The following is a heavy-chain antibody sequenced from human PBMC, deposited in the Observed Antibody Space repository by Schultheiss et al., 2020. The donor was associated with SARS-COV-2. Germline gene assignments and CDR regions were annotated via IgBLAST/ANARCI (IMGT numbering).Heavy chain of an antibody. CDR1: GFTVSSNY. CDR2: ISGSGGST. V-gene: IGHV3-23*01. CDR3: AKTSYYYDSSGSLCYFDY. J-gene: IGHJ4*02. Sequence: GGSLRLSCAASGFTVSSNYMSWVRQAPGKGLEWVSAISGSGGSTYYADSVKGRFTISRDNSKNTLYLQMNSLRAEDTAVYYCAKTSYYYDSSGSLCYFDYWGQGTLVTVSS. D-gene: IGHD3-22*01.